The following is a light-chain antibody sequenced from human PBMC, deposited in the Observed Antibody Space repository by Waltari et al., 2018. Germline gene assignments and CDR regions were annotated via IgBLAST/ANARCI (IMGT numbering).Light chain of an antibody. CDR1: QSLLHSNGYKY. CDR3: MQALQTPLT. CDR2: LGS. V-gene: IGKV2-28*01. Sequence: DIVMTQSPLSLPVTPGEPASISCRSSQSLLHSNGYKYLDWYLQKPGQSPQLLIYLGSNRASGVPDRFSGSGSGTDFTLKIRRVEAEDVGVYYCMQALQTPLTFGGGTKVEIK. J-gene: IGKJ4*01.